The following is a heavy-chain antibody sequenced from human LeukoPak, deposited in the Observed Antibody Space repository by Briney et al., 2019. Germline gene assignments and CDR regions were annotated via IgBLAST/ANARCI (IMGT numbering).Heavy chain of an antibody. D-gene: IGHD3-3*01. V-gene: IGHV3-23*01. CDR2: ISGSGGST. J-gene: IGHJ5*02. CDR1: GLTFINYW. Sequence: GGSLRLSCAGSGLTFINYWMTWVRQAPGKGLEWVSAISGSGGSTYYADSVKGRFTISRDNSKNTLYLQMNSLRAEDTAVYYCAKGARTIFGVVIGGRNNWFDPWGQGTLVTVSS. CDR3: AKGARTIFGVVIGGRNNWFDP.